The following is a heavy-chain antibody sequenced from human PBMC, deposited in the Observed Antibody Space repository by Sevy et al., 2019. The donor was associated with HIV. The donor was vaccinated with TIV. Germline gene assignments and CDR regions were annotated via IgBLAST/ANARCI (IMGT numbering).Heavy chain of an antibody. CDR2: ISSSSSTI. J-gene: IGHJ3*02. Sequence: LSLTCAASGFTFISYSMNWVRQAPGKGLEWVSYISSSSSTIYYADSVKGRFTISRDNAKNSLYLQMNSLRAEDTAVYYCASASRGYSYGYAFDIWGQGTMVTVSS. CDR3: ASASRGYSYGYAFDI. V-gene: IGHV3-48*01. D-gene: IGHD5-18*01. CDR1: GFTFISYS.